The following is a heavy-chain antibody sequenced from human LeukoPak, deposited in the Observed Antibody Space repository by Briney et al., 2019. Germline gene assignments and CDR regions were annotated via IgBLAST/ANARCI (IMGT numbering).Heavy chain of an antibody. CDR1: ELTFSSYT. Sequence: GGSLRLSCAASELTFSSYTMNWVRQAPGKGLEWVSSISSGGNYIYYADSVKGRFTISRDNARNSLYLQMHSLRAEDTAVYYCARENIIDYWGQGTLVTVSS. D-gene: IGHD2/OR15-2a*01. V-gene: IGHV3-21*01. J-gene: IGHJ4*02. CDR2: ISSGGNYI. CDR3: ARENIIDY.